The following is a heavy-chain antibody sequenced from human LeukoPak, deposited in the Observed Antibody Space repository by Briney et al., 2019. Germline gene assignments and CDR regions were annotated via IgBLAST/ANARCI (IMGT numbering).Heavy chain of an antibody. CDR1: GYTFTSYG. D-gene: IGHD3-22*01. Sequence: ASVKVSCKASGYTFTSYGISWVRQAPGQGLEWMGWISAYNGNTNYAQKLQGRVTVTTDTSTSTAYMELRSLRSDDTAVYYCARIRAFGGVIANYYDSSGYPLDFDYWGQGTLVTVSS. J-gene: IGHJ4*02. CDR3: ARIRAFGGVIANYYDSSGYPLDFDY. CDR2: ISAYNGNT. V-gene: IGHV1-18*01.